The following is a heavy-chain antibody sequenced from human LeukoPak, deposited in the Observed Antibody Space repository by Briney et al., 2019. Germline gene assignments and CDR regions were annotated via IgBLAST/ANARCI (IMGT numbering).Heavy chain of an antibody. CDR2: ISLNTDRI. V-gene: IGHV3-9*01. CDR1: GLIFHEHA. J-gene: IGHJ4*02. CDR3: GKDLKPGGLDS. Sequence: QTGGSLRLSCEVSGLIFHEHAMHWVRQSPGKGLEWVSGISLNTDRIGYADSVKGRFTVSRDNAKNSVYLQMSSLRVEDTALYYCGKDLKPGGLDSWGQGTLVTVSS. D-gene: IGHD3-10*01.